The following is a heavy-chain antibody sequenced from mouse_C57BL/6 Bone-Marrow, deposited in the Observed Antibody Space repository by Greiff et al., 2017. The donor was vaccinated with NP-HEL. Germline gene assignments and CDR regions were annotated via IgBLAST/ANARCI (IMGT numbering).Heavy chain of an antibody. Sequence: VQLVESGPGLVQPSQSLSITCTVSGFSLTSYGVHWVRQSPGKGLEWLGVIWRGGSTDYNAAFMSRLSITKDNSKSQVFFKMNSLQADDTAIYYCAKPLYYGNYGWYFDVWGTGTTVTVSS. J-gene: IGHJ1*03. CDR3: AKPLYYGNYGWYFDV. CDR2: IWRGGST. V-gene: IGHV2-5*01. CDR1: GFSLTSYG. D-gene: IGHD2-1*01.